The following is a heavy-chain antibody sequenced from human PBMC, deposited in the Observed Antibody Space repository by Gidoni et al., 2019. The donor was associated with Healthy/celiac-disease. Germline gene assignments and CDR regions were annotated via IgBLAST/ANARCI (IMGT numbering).Heavy chain of an antibody. D-gene: IGHD6-19*01. V-gene: IGHV3-30*01. Sequence: QVQLVESGGGVVQPGRSLRLSCAASGFTFSSYAMHWVRQAPGKGLEWVAVISYDGSNKYYADSVKGRFTISRDNSKNTLYLQMNSLRAEDTAVYYCARDPQNSSGWTFDYWGQGTLVTVSS. CDR2: ISYDGSNK. CDR3: ARDPQNSSGWTFDY. J-gene: IGHJ4*02. CDR1: GFTFSSYA.